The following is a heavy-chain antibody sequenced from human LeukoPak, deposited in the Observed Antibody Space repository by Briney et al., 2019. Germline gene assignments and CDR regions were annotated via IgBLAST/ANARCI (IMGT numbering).Heavy chain of an antibody. V-gene: IGHV3-30*03. Sequence: GGSLRLSCAVSGFTFSSHGMHWVRQAPGKGLEWVAVIRNDGSHKYYGDSVQGRFTISRDNSWNTLYLQINSLRPEDTAVYYRARRVERSGYFYYYYGMDVWGQGTTVTVSS. J-gene: IGHJ6*02. CDR1: GFTFSSHG. CDR3: ARRVERSGYFYYYYGMDV. CDR2: IRNDGSHK. D-gene: IGHD3-3*01.